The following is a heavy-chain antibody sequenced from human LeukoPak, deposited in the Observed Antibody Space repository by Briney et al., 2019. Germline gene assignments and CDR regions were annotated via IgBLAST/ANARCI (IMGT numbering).Heavy chain of an antibody. V-gene: IGHV4-59*01. J-gene: IGHJ5*02. CDR3: ATLKGAPDNWFDP. CDR1: GGSISSYY. Sequence: SETLSLTCTVSGGSISSYYWSWIRQPPGKGLEWIGYIYYSGATNYNPSLKSRVIISVDRSKNQFSLGLSSVTAADTAVYYCATLKGAPDNWFDPWGQGTLVTVSS. CDR2: IYYSGAT.